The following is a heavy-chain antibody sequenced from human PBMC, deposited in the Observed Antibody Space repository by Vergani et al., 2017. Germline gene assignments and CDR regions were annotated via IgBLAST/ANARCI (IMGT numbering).Heavy chain of an antibody. D-gene: IGHD2-15*01. CDR2: VNFVTGPA. Sequence: QVQLVQSGAAVKKPGASAKVSCTASGYIFKNYYMHWLRLAPGQGFQWMGVVNFVTGPATSPPKFEGRITMTRDTSTATFYMDLSSLKYEDTAIYYCARSIGYCTSGSCRPYYFDVWGQGTLVTVSS. CDR1: GYIFKNYY. J-gene: IGHJ4*02. V-gene: IGHV1-46*02. CDR3: ARSIGYCTSGSCRPYYFDV.